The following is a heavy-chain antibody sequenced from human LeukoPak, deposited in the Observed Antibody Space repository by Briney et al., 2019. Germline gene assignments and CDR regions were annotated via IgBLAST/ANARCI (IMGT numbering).Heavy chain of an antibody. J-gene: IGHJ4*02. V-gene: IGHV4-38-2*02. CDR2: IYHSGST. CDR1: GYSISSGYY. D-gene: IGHD2-15*01. Sequence: SETLSLTCTVSGYSISSGYYWGWIRQPPGKGLEWIGSIYHSGSTYYNPSLKSRVTISVDTSKNQFSLKLSSVTAADTAVYYCAREYCSGGSCGKGFDYWGQGTLVTVSS. CDR3: AREYCSGGSCGKGFDY.